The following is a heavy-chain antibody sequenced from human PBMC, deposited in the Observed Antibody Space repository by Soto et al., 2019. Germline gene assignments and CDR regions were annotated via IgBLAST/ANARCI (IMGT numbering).Heavy chain of an antibody. D-gene: IGHD6-19*01. Sequence: GASVKVSCKASGYTFTRNAIHWVRQAPGQRLEWIGKIDAGNGNTKYSQKFQGRVTITRDTSASTAYMELSSLRSEDTAVYYCARAVAVPADFDYWGQGTLVTVSS. CDR2: IDAGNGNT. CDR1: GYTFTRNA. V-gene: IGHV1-3*01. CDR3: ARAVAVPADFDY. J-gene: IGHJ4*02.